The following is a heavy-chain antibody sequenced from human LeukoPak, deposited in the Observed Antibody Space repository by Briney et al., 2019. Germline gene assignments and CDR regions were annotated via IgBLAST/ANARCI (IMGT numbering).Heavy chain of an antibody. CDR2: INPNSGGT. CDR1: GYTFTGYY. V-gene: IGHV1-2*02. Sequence: APVKVSCKASGYTFTGYYMHWVRQAPGQGLEWMGWINPNSGGTNYAQKFQGRVTMTRDTSISTAYMELSRLRSDDTAVYYCARGSRGAVVPAAIYWFDPWGQGTLVTVSS. J-gene: IGHJ5*02. CDR3: ARGSRGAVVPAAIYWFDP. D-gene: IGHD2-2*01.